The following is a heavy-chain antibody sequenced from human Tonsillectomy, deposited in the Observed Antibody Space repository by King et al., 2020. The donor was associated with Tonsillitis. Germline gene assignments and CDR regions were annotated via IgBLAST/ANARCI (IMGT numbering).Heavy chain of an antibody. J-gene: IGHJ6*02. V-gene: IGHV3-7*04. CDR1: GFTFSGYW. CDR3: ARGMIVVVPAAPMGYGMDV. Sequence: VQLVESGGGLVQPGGSLRLSCAASGFTFSGYWMSWVRQAPGKGLEWVANIKQDGSEKYYVDSVKGRFTISRDNAKNSLYLQMNSLRAEDTAVYYCARGMIVVVPAAPMGYGMDVWGQGTTVTVSS. CDR2: IKQDGSEK. D-gene: IGHD2-2*01.